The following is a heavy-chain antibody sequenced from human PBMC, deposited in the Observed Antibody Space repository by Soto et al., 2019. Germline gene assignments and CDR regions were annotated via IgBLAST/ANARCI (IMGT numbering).Heavy chain of an antibody. V-gene: IGHV1-69*01. D-gene: IGHD3-22*01. J-gene: IGHJ4*02. CDR2: ISPIFGTA. CDR3: ARVGDYYDSSGKD. CDR1: GGTFSSYA. Sequence: QVQLVQSGAEVKKPGSSVKVSCKASGGTFSSYAISWVRQAPGQGLEWMGGISPIFGTANYAQKFQGRVTMNADESTSTAYRELSSLRSEDTAVYYCARVGDYYDSSGKDWGQGTLVTVSS.